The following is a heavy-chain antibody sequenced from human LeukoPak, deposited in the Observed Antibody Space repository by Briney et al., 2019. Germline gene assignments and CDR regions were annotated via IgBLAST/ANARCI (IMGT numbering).Heavy chain of an antibody. Sequence: PSETLSLTCTVSGGSISSYYWSWIRQPAGKGLEWIGRIYTSGSTNYNPSLKSRVTMSVDTSKNQFSLKLSSVTAADTAVYYCARDRDSVVPAATLDYWGQETLVTVSS. CDR2: IYTSGST. CDR3: ARDRDSVVPAATLDY. J-gene: IGHJ4*02. CDR1: GGSISSYY. V-gene: IGHV4-4*07. D-gene: IGHD2-2*01.